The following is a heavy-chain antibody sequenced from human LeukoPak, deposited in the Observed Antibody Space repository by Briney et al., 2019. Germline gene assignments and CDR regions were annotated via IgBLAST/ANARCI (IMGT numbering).Heavy chain of an antibody. J-gene: IGHJ4*02. D-gene: IGHD6-6*01. CDR1: GGTFSSYA. Sequence: ASVKVSCKASGGTFSSYAISWVRQAPGQGLEWMGGIIPIFGTANYAQKFQGRVTITADESTSTAYMELSSLRSEDTAVYYCARAPNPRYSSSSSNPSGFDYWGQGTLVTVSS. CDR2: IIPIFGTA. V-gene: IGHV1-69*13. CDR3: ARAPNPRYSSSSSNPSGFDY.